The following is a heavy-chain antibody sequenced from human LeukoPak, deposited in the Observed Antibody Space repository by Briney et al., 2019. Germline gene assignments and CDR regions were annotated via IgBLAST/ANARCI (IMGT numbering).Heavy chain of an antibody. J-gene: IGHJ4*02. CDR1: GFTFSSYS. Sequence: TGGSLRLSCAASGFTFSSYSMNWVRQAPGKGLEWVSSISSSSSYIYYADSVKGRFTISRDNAKNSLYLQMNSLRAEDTAVYYCARYCSGGSCYWGPQAYWGQGTLVTVSS. CDR2: ISSSSSYI. V-gene: IGHV3-21*01. CDR3: ARYCSGGSCYWGPQAY. D-gene: IGHD2-15*01.